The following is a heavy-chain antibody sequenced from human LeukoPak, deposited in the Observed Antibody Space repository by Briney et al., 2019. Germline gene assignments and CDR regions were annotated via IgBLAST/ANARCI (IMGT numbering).Heavy chain of an antibody. CDR2: ISYDGSNK. V-gene: IGHV3-30-3*01. D-gene: IGHD1-26*01. J-gene: IGHJ4*02. CDR3: ARGKKWELLRGPDDY. Sequence: GGSLRLSCAASGFTFSSYAMHWVRQAPGKGLEWVAVISYDGSNKYYADSVKGRFTISRDNSKNTLYLQMNSLRAEDTAVYYCARGKKWELLRGPDDYWGQGTLVTVSS. CDR1: GFTFSSYA.